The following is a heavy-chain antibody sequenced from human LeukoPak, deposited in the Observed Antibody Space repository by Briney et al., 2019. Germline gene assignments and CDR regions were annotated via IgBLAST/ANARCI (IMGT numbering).Heavy chain of an antibody. CDR3: ATHSSGWYYFDY. CDR1: GFTFSSYA. J-gene: IGHJ4*02. Sequence: GGSLRLSCAASGFTFSSYAMSWVRQAPGKGLEWVSAISGSGGSTYYADSVKGRVTISRDNSKNALYLQMNSLRAEDTAVYYCATHSSGWYYFDYCGQGTLVTVSS. V-gene: IGHV3-23*01. D-gene: IGHD6-19*01. CDR2: ISGSGGST.